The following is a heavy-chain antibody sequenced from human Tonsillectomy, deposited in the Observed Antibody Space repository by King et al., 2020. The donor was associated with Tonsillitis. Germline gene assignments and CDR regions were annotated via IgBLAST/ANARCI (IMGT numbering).Heavy chain of an antibody. CDR1: GFTFSSYS. V-gene: IGHV3-21*01. J-gene: IGHJ6*04. D-gene: IGHD2-15*01. Sequence: VQLVESGGGLVKPGGSLRLSCAASGFTFSSYSMNWVRQSPGKGLEWVSSISSSSSYIYYADSVKGRFAISRDNAKHSLYLKMNSLRAEDTAVYYCAGNVSGVGCSPNSYVMDFWAKGTTVTVPS. CDR3: AGNVSGVGCSPNSYVMDF. CDR2: ISSSSSYI.